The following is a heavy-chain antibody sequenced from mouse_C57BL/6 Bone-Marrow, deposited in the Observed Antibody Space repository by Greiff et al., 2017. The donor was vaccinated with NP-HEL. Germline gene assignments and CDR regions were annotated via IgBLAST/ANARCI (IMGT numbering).Heavy chain of an antibody. CDR3: TNPYYAMDY. Sequence: EVQLVESGAELVRPGASVKLSCTASGFNIKDDYMHWVKQRPEQGLEWIGWIDPENGDTEYASKVQGKATITADTSSNTAYLQLSSLTSEDTAVYYCTNPYYAMDYWGQGTSVTVSS. J-gene: IGHJ4*01. CDR2: IDPENGDT. V-gene: IGHV14-4*01. CDR1: GFNIKDDY.